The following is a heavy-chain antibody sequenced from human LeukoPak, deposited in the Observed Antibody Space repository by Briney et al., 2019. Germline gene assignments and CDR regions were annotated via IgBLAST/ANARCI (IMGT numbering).Heavy chain of an antibody. Sequence: GGSLRLSCAASEFTFRSYEMNWVRQAPGKGLEWISYISSTGNSIYYVDSVQGRFTISRDNAKNSLFLQMNSLRAEDTAVYSCARDGAGDGYNAPDDWGQGTLVTVSS. CDR3: ARDGAGDGYNAPDD. CDR2: ISSTGNSI. D-gene: IGHD5-24*01. CDR1: EFTFRSYE. J-gene: IGHJ4*02. V-gene: IGHV3-48*03.